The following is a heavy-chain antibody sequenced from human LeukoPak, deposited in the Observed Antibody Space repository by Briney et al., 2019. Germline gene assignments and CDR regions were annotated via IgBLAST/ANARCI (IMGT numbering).Heavy chain of an antibody. CDR3: VRQSSGYYRSFDY. Sequence: GESLKISCKGSGYSFTSCWIGWVRQMPGKGLEWMGIIYPGDSDTRHSPSFQGQVTISADKSISTAYLQWSSLKASGTALYYCVRQSSGYYRSFDYWGQGTLVTVSS. V-gene: IGHV5-51*01. J-gene: IGHJ4*02. CDR1: GYSFTSCW. D-gene: IGHD3-22*01. CDR2: IYPGDSDT.